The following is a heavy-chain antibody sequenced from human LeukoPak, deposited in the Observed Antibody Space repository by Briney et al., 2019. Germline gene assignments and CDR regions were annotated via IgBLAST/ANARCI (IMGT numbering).Heavy chain of an antibody. V-gene: IGHV3-30-3*01. J-gene: IGHJ4*02. CDR1: GFTFSSYA. Sequence: GRSLRLSCAASGFTFSSYAMHWVRQAPGKGLEWVAVISYDGSNKYYADSVKGRFTISRDNSKNTLYLQMNSLRAEDTAVYFCARDEEGIRYFDWLLDYWGQGTLVTVSS. CDR2: ISYDGSNK. CDR3: ARDEEGIRYFDWLLDY. D-gene: IGHD3-9*01.